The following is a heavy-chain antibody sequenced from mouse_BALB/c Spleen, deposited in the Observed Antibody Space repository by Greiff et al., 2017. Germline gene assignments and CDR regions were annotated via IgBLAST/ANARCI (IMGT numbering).Heavy chain of an antibody. CDR3: ASGHGSSSWFAY. Sequence: EVHLVESGAELVKPGASVKLSCTASGFNIKDTYMHWVKQRPEQGLEWIRRIDPANGNTKYDPKFQGKATITADTSSNTAYLQLSSLTSEDTAVYYCASGHGSSSWFAYWGQGTLVTVSA. D-gene: IGHD1-1*01. J-gene: IGHJ3*01. CDR1: GFNIKDTY. CDR2: IDPANGNT. V-gene: IGHV14-3*02.